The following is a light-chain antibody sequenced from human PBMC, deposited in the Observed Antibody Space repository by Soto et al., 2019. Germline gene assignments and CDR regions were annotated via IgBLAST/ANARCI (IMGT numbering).Light chain of an antibody. CDR3: QKRNIWPPVT. CDR1: QSVSVN. Sequence: EIVMTQSPGTLSVSPGERATLSCRASQSVSVNLAWYQQKPGQPPRLLIYGAFNRAAGIPARFSGSGSGTDFTLTISRLEPEDSAVYYCQKRNIWPPVTFGQGTRLEIK. V-gene: IGKV3D-15*01. CDR2: GAF. J-gene: IGKJ5*01.